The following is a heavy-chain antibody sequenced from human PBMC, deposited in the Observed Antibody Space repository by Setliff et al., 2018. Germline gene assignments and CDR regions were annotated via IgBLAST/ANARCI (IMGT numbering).Heavy chain of an antibody. D-gene: IGHD5-12*01. CDR2: ISGSGGST. V-gene: IGHV3-23*01. CDR3: VKEHISGYHAFEL. CDR1: GFTFSSYA. Sequence: GGSLRLSCAASGFTFSSYAMSWVRQAPGKGLEWVSAISGSGGSTYYADSVKGRFPISRDNSKNTLYLQMNSLRADDTAVYYCVKEHISGYHAFELWGQGTTVTVSS. J-gene: IGHJ3*01.